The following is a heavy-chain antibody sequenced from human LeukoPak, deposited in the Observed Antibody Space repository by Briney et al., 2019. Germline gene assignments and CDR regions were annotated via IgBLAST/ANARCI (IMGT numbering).Heavy chain of an antibody. Sequence: ASVKVSCKASGYTFTGYYMHGVRQAPGQGLEWMGWINPNSGGTNYAQKFQGRVTMTRDTSISTAYMELSRLRSDDTAVYYCARDLEEGVVVVAAASDYWGQGTLVTVSS. CDR1: GYTFTGYY. CDR3: ARDLEEGVVVVAAASDY. D-gene: IGHD2-15*01. J-gene: IGHJ4*02. CDR2: INPNSGGT. V-gene: IGHV1-2*02.